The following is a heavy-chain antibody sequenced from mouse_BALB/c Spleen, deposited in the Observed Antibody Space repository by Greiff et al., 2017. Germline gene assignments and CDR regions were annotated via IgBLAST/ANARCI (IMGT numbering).Heavy chain of an antibody. J-gene: IGHJ4*01. CDR3: ARRSMITTDAMDY. D-gene: IGHD2-4*01. Sequence: VQLQQSGAELVRPGALVKLSCKASGFNIKDYYMHWVKQRPEQGLEWIGWIDPENGNTIYDPKFQGKASITADTSSNTAYLQLSSLTSEDSAVYYCARRSMITTDAMDYWGQGTSVTVSS. CDR2: IDPENGNT. V-gene: IGHV14-1*02. CDR1: GFNIKDYY.